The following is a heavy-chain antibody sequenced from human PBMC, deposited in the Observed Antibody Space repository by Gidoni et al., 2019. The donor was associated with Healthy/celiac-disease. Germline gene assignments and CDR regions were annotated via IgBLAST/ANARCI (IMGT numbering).Heavy chain of an antibody. J-gene: IGHJ4*02. D-gene: IGHD5-12*01. CDR2: IIPIFGTP. Sequence: QVQLVQSGAEVKKPGSSVKVSCKASGGTFSSYAISWVRQAPGQWLEWMGGIIPIFGTPTYAQKFQGRVTITADESTSTAYMELSSLRSEDTAVYYFARPSIYIGHDGGGGDYFDYWGQGTLVTVSS. V-gene: IGHV1-69*01. CDR3: ARPSIYIGHDGGGGDYFDY. CDR1: GGTFSSYA.